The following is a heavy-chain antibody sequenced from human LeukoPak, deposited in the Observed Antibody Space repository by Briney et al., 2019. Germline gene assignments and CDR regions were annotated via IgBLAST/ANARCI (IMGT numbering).Heavy chain of an antibody. J-gene: IGHJ4*02. V-gene: IGHV3-23*01. CDR1: GFTFNSYA. D-gene: IGHD6-6*01. CDR2: ISDSGGNT. CDR3: ARHRSSWLIDY. Sequence: GGSLRLSCAASGFTFNSYAMSWVRQAPWERLQWVSGISDSGGNTYYADSVRGRFTISRDNSKNTLYLQMNSLRAEDTAVYYCARHRSSWLIDYRGQGTLVTVSS.